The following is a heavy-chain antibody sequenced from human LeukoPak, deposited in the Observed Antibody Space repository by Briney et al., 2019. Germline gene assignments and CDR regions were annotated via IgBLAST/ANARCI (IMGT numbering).Heavy chain of an antibody. CDR1: GYSFTSYW. J-gene: IGHJ1*01. Sequence: GESLKISRKGSGYSFTSYWIGWVRQMPGKGLEWMGIIYPGDSDTRYSPSFQGQVTISADKSISTAYLQWSSLKASDTAMYYCARSGAVVPAASQGGFQHWGQGTLVTVSS. D-gene: IGHD2-2*01. V-gene: IGHV5-51*01. CDR2: IYPGDSDT. CDR3: ARSGAVVPAASQGGFQH.